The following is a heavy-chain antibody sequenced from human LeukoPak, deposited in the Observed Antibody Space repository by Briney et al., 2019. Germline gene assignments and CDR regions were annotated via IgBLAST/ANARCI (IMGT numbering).Heavy chain of an antibody. J-gene: IGHJ4*02. V-gene: IGHV1-18*01. CDR3: ARSSLGYCSSTSCYIRYFDY. CDR2: ISAYNDNT. CDR1: GYTFTSYG. D-gene: IGHD2-2*02. Sequence: ASVKVSCKASGYTFTSYGISWVRQAPGQGLEWMGWISAYNDNTNYAQKLQGRVTMTTDTSTSTAYMELRSLRSDDTAVYYCARSSLGYCSSTSCYIRYFDYWGQGTLVTVSS.